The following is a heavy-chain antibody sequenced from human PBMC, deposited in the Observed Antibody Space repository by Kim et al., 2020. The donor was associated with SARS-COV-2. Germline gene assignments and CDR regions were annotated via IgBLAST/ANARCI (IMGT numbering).Heavy chain of an antibody. D-gene: IGHD4-17*01. J-gene: IGHJ4*02. CDR3: ARDTLPIYGDRLVVLDY. CDR2: IYHSGST. CDR1: GYSISSGYY. Sequence: SETLSLTCTVSGYSISSGYYWGWIRQPPGKGLEWIGSIYHSGSTYYNPSLKSRVTISVDTSKNQFSLKLSSVTAADTAVYYCARDTLPIYGDRLVVLDYWGQGTLVTVSS. V-gene: IGHV4-38-2*02.